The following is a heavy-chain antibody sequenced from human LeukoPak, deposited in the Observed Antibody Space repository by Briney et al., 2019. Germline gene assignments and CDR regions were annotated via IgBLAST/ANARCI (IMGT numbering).Heavy chain of an antibody. CDR1: GFTFCNYV. V-gene: IGHV3-23*01. CDR2: SMHSGRRS. J-gene: IGHJ5*01. D-gene: IGHD3-10*01. Sequence: GGSLRLSCVASGFTFCNYVLNWIRQAPGKGLEWVSGSMHSGRRSDYGDSVRGQFTIYKDNSNDTLYFELSSLRVDDTAIFYCVKAGANDFYKGWFDSWGERTLVTVSS. CDR3: VKAGANDFYKGWFDS.